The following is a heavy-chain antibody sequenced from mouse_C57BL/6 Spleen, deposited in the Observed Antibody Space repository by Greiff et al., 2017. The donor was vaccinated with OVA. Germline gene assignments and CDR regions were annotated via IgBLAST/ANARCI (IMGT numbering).Heavy chain of an antibody. CDR3: ARKDYYGSSPLDDY. J-gene: IGHJ2*01. V-gene: IGHV1-50*01. D-gene: IGHD1-1*01. CDR1: GYTFTSYW. Sequence: QVQLQQPGAELVKPGASVKLSCKASGYTFTSYWMQWVKQRPGQGLEWIGEIDPSDSYTNYNQKFKGKATLTVDTSSSTAYMQLSSLTSEDSAVYYCARKDYYGSSPLDDYWGQGTTLTVSS. CDR2: IDPSDSYT.